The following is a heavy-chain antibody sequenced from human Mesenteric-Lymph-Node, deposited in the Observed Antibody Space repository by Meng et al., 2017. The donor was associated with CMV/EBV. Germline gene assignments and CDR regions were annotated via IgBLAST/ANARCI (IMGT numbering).Heavy chain of an antibody. CDR1: GGSISSYY. CDR3: ARVPDYYYYGMDV. V-gene: IGHV4-59*01. Sequence: GSLRLSCTVSGGSISSYYWSWIRQPPGKGLEWIGYIYYSGSTNCNPSLKSRVTISVDTSKNQFSLKLSSVTAADTAVYYCARVPDYYYYGMDVWGQGTTVTVSS. CDR2: IYYSGST. J-gene: IGHJ6*02.